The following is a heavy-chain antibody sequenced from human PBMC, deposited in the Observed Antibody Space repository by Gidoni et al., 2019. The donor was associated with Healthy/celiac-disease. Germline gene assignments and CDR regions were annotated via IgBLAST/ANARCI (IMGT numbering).Heavy chain of an antibody. CDR1: GGSISSGSYY. CDR3: ARDDSF. CDR2: IYTSGST. V-gene: IGHV4-61*02. D-gene: IGHD3-9*01. Sequence: QVQLQESGPGLVKPSQTPSLTCTVSGGSISSGSYYWSWIRQPAGKGLEWIGRIYTSGSTNYNPSLKSRVTISVDTSKNQFSLKLSSVTAADTAVYYCARDDSFRGQGTLVTVSS. J-gene: IGHJ4*02.